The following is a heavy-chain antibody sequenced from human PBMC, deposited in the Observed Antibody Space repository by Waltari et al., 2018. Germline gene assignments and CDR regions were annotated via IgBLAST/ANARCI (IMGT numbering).Heavy chain of an antibody. CDR3: AKEWRGDGGSWSPGAFDS. CDR2: ILTSTGKP. Sequence: QVQVVQSGSELKNPGASVKVSCKASGYTFSKYAMNWVRQAPGQGLEWMGWILTSTGKPTYAPGFTERFVFSVDTSVSTAYLQISSLKAEDSAVYYCAKEWRGDGGSWSPGAFDSWGQGTLVTVSS. CDR1: GYTFSKYA. D-gene: IGHD6-13*01. V-gene: IGHV7-4-1*01. J-gene: IGHJ4*02.